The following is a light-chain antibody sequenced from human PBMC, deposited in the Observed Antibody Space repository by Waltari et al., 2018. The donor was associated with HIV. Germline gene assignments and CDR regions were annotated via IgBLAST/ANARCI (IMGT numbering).Light chain of an antibody. CDR3: SSYTTNNTRV. CDR2: EVS. Sequence: QSALTQPASVSGSPGQSITISCPGTSSAVCAYNYVSWYQQHPGKAPKLMIYEVSNRPSGVSNRFSASKSGNTASLTISGLQAEDEADYYCSSYTTNNTRVFGGGTKLTVL. CDR1: SSAVCAYNY. J-gene: IGLJ3*02. V-gene: IGLV2-14*03.